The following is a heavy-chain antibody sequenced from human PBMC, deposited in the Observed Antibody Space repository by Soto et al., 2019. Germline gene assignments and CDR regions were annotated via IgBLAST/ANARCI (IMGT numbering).Heavy chain of an antibody. D-gene: IGHD3-9*01. J-gene: IGHJ6*02. CDR2: IDPSDSYT. CDR3: ARTDDFDWPPHYGMDV. Sequence: GESLKISCKGSGYSFTSYWISWVRLMPGKGLEWMGRIDPSDSYTNYSPSFQGHVTISADKSISTAYLQWSSLKASDTAMYYCARTDDFDWPPHYGMDVWGQGTTVTVSS. CDR1: GYSFTSYW. V-gene: IGHV5-10-1*01.